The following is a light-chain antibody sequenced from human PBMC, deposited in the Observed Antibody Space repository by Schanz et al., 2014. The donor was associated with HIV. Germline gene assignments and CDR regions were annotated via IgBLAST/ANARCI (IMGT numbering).Light chain of an antibody. Sequence: EIVLTQSPATLSLSPGERATLSCRVSQSVSSSYLAWYQQKPGQAPRLLIYGASSRATGIPDRFSGSGSGTDFTLTISRLEPEDFAVYYCQQYGSSPLTFGGGTKVEIK. J-gene: IGKJ4*01. V-gene: IGKV3-20*01. CDR1: QSVSSSY. CDR3: QQYGSSPLT. CDR2: GAS.